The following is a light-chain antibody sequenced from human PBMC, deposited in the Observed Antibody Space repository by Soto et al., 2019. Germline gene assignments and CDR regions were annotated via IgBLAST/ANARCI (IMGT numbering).Light chain of an antibody. Sequence: EIVLTQSPGTLSLSPGEGATLSCRASQSIRSSYLAWYQQKPGQAPRLLIYAASSRATGIPDRFSGSGSGTDFTLTISRLEPEDFAVYYCQQYGSSPETFGQGTKVEIK. V-gene: IGKV3-20*01. J-gene: IGKJ1*01. CDR2: AAS. CDR3: QQYGSSPET. CDR1: QSIRSSY.